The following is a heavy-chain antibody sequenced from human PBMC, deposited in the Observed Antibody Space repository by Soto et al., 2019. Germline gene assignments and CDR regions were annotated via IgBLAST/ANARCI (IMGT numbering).Heavy chain of an antibody. CDR3: ARMESFGSLNWFDP. V-gene: IGHV1-8*02. D-gene: IGHD5-18*01. CDR1: GYTFTNNY. CDR2: MNPGSGDT. J-gene: IGHJ5*02. Sequence: ASVNVSCKSSGYTFTNNYVSWVRQATGQGLEWMGWMNPGSGDTGYAQKFQGRVTMTRDISIATAYMELNSLTSEDTAIYYCARMESFGSLNWFDPCGQGTLVTFSS.